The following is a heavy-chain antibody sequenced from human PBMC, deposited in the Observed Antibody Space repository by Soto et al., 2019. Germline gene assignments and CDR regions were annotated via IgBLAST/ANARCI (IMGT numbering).Heavy chain of an antibody. J-gene: IGHJ4*02. D-gene: IGHD2-15*01. CDR1: GGSISSGDYN. CDR3: ARVVLVGATLPSQHDY. V-gene: IGHV4-30-4*01. CDR2: IYYTGST. Sequence: QVQLQESGPGLVKPSQTLSLTCTVSGGSISSGDYNWSWIRQPPGKGLEWIGYIYYTGSTYYNPSLESRVTISVDTSKKQFSLKLSSVTAADTAVYYCARVVLVGATLPSQHDYWGQGTLVTVSS.